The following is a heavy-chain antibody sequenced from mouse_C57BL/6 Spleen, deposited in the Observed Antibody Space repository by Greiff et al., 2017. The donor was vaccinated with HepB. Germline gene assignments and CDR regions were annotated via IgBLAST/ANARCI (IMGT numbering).Heavy chain of an antibody. CDR1: GYTFTSYW. Sequence: QVQLQQPGTELVKPGASVKLSCKASGYTFTSYWMHWVKQRPGQGLEWIGNINPSNGGTNYNEKFKSKATLTVDKSSSTAYMQLSSLTSEDSAVYYCSRENYGSSYWCFDVWGTGTTVTVSS. CDR2: INPSNGGT. J-gene: IGHJ1*03. V-gene: IGHV1-53*01. CDR3: SRENYGSSYWCFDV. D-gene: IGHD1-1*01.